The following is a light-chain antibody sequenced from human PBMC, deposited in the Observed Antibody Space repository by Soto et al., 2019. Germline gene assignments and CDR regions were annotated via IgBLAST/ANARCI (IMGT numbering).Light chain of an antibody. CDR2: GGS. Sequence: VVMTQSPATLSVSPGDGVTLSCRASQSLTSNLAWYQHKVGQAPRLLIYGGSVRATGVPARFSGRGYGAEFSLTISSLQSEDFAVYYCQQYDKWPRTFGQGTKLEVK. V-gene: IGKV3-15*01. CDR1: QSLTSN. CDR3: QQYDKWPRT. J-gene: IGKJ1*01.